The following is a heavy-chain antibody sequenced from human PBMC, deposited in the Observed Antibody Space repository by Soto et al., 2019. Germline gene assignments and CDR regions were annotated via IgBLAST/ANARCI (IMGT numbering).Heavy chain of an antibody. CDR3: VRGRSYSVYDF. D-gene: IGHD5-12*01. CDR2: IYPSGST. V-gene: IGHV4-4*07. J-gene: IGHJ4*02. Sequence: QVRLQESGPGLVKPSETLSVTCTVSGGSISGHSWIWIRQTAGKGLEWVGHIYPSGSTSYNPSLKSRVTMSLDTSNNRFFLNLTSVTTADTAVFYCVRGRSYSVYDFWGPGILVTVSS. CDR1: GGSISGHS.